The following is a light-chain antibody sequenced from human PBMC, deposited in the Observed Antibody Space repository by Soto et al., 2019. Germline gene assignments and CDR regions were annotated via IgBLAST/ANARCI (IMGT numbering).Light chain of an antibody. Sequence: DIQMTQSPSTLSASVGDRVTITCRASQNINRWLAWYQQRPGKAPNLLIHKASTLEAGVPSRFSGSASGTEFTLTISSLQPDDFAAYFCLQYNVYPLTFGGGTNVEIK. V-gene: IGKV1-5*03. CDR1: QNINRW. CDR3: LQYNVYPLT. CDR2: KAS. J-gene: IGKJ4*01.